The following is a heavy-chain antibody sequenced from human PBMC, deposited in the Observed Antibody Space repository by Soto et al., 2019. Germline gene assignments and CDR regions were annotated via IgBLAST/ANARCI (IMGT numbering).Heavy chain of an antibody. CDR3: AGIPTTPKPFMAVAGTNWFDP. CDR2: INHSGST. V-gene: IGHV4-34*01. Sequence: PSETLSLTCAVYGGSFSGYYWSWIRQPPGKGLEWIGEINHSGSTNYNPSLKSRVTISVDTSKNQFSLKLSSVTAADTAVYYCAGIPTTPKPFMAVAGTNWFDPWGQGTLVTVSS. D-gene: IGHD6-19*01. CDR1: GGSFSGYY. J-gene: IGHJ5*02.